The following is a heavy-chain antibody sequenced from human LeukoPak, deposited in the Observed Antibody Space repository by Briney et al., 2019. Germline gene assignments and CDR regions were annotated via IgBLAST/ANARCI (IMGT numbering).Heavy chain of an antibody. CDR2: IYYSGST. CDR1: GGSISSYY. V-gene: IGHV4-59*08. CDR3: ARVIGHYDILTGEYLFGVFDY. Sequence: SETLSLTCTVSGGSISSYYWSWIRQPPGKGLEWIGYIYYSGSTNYNPSLKSRVTISVDTSKNQFSLKLSSVTAADTAVYYCARVIGHYDILTGEYLFGVFDYWGQGTLVTVSS. J-gene: IGHJ4*02. D-gene: IGHD3-9*01.